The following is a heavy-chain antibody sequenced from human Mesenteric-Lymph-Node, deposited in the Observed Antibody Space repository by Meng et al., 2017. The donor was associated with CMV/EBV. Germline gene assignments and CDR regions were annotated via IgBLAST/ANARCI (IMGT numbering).Heavy chain of an antibody. Sequence: VKLVQSRAEVGNPGASVMVSCKASGYTFTDFYIHWVRQAPGQGLEWMGRINPNSGVSNSAQNFQGRVTMTRDTSISTAYMELGRLTSDDTAVYYCARDNVNPEGFDPWGQGTLVTVSS. D-gene: IGHD2/OR15-2a*01. CDR1: GYTFTDFY. CDR2: INPNSGVS. J-gene: IGHJ5*02. CDR3: ARDNVNPEGFDP. V-gene: IGHV1-2*06.